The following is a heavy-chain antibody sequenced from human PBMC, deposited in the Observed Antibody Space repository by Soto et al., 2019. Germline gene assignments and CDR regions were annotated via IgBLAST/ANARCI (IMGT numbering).Heavy chain of an antibody. J-gene: IGHJ4*02. D-gene: IGHD6-19*01. CDR1: GGSVSSGSLH. Sequence: PSETLSLTCSVSGGSVSSGSLHWSWIRQPPGKGLQFIGSIFYNGTANYSPSLKNRVSISIDTSQSQFFLQLISVAAADTAVYYCARIGGWYDIDFWGQGSLVTVSS. CDR3: ARIGGWYDIDF. V-gene: IGHV4-61*01. CDR2: IFYNGTA.